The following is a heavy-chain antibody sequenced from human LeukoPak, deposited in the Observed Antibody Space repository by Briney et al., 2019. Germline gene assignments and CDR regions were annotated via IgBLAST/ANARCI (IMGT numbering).Heavy chain of an antibody. CDR2: IKGDGSHT. Sequence: GGSLRLSCAASGFTFSNYWVHWVRQAPGKGLVWVSRIKGDGSHTIYADSVKGRFTISRDNAKNTLYLQMKSLRAEDTAVYYCVRDWDHFDFDSWGLGTLVTVSS. V-gene: IGHV3-74*01. CDR1: GFTFSNYW. J-gene: IGHJ5*01. D-gene: IGHD3-9*01. CDR3: VRDWDHFDFDS.